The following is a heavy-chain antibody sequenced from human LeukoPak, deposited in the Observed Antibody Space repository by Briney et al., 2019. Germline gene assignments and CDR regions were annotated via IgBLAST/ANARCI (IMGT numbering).Heavy chain of an antibody. CDR2: ISYDGSNK. CDR3: RGEAWFDP. CDR1: GFTFSSYG. V-gene: IGHV3-30*03. Sequence: PGRSLRLSCAASGFTFSSYGMHWVRQAPGKGLEWVAVISYDGSNKYYADSVKGRFTISRDNSKNTLYLQMNSLRAEDTAVYYSRGEAWFDPWGQGTLVTVSS. J-gene: IGHJ5*02.